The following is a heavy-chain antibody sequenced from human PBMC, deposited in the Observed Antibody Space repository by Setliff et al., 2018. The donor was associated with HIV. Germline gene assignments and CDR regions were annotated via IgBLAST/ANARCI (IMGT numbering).Heavy chain of an antibody. D-gene: IGHD6-19*01. CDR1: GGTFSSYT. V-gene: IGHV1-69*13. Sequence: SVKVSCKASGGTFSSYTISWVRQAPGQGLEWMGGIIPIFGTANYAQKFQGRVTITADDSTSTAYMELSSLRSEDTAVYYCARGESIAVAYYHYYYMDVWGKGTTVTVSS. CDR3: ARGESIAVAYYHYYYMDV. J-gene: IGHJ6*03. CDR2: IIPIFGTA.